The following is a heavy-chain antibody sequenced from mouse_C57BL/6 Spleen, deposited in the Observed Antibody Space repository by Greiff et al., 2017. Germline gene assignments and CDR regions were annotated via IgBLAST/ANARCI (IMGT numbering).Heavy chain of an antibody. CDR3: ARSPFITTVVAKYFDY. J-gene: IGHJ2*01. CDR2: IYPGDGDT. CDR1: GYAFSSYW. V-gene: IGHV1-80*01. Sequence: QVQLKESGAELVKPGASVKISCKASGYAFSSYWMNWVKQRPGKGLEWIGQIYPGDGDTNYNGKFKGKATLTADKSSSTAYMQLSSLTSEDSAVYFCARSPFITTVVAKYFDYWGQGTTLTVSS. D-gene: IGHD1-1*01.